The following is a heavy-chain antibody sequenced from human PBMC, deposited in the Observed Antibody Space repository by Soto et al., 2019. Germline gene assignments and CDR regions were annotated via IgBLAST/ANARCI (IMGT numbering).Heavy chain of an antibody. Sequence: PSETLSLTCAVYGGSFSGYYWTWIRQPPGTGLEWIGEINHSGSTNYNPSLKSRVTISLDTSKNQFSLKLTSVTAADTAVYYCAGDRYYYDYNRYPIDYWGQGTPVTVYS. CDR2: INHSGST. CDR3: AGDRYYYDYNRYPIDY. D-gene: IGHD3-22*01. V-gene: IGHV4-34*01. J-gene: IGHJ4*02. CDR1: GGSFSGYY.